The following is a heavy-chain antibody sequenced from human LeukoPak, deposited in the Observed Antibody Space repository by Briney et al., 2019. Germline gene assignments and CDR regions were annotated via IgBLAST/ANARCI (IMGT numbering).Heavy chain of an antibody. CDR3: ARDLRGYQDY. Sequence: GGSLRLSCAASGFTFSSYAMSWVRQAPGKGLEWVSAISGSGGSTYSADSVKGRFTISRDNSKNTLYLQMNSLRAEDTAVYYCARDLRGYQDYWGQGTLVTVSS. D-gene: IGHD2-2*01. V-gene: IGHV3-23*01. J-gene: IGHJ4*02. CDR1: GFTFSSYA. CDR2: ISGSGGST.